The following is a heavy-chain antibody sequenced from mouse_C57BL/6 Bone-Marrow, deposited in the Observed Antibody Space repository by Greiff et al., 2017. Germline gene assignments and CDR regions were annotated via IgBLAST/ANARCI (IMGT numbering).Heavy chain of an antibody. CDR2: ISSGGSYT. CDR1: GFTFSSYG. CDR3: ARYYYGSSYVGAMDY. Sequence: EVKLMESGGDLVKPGGSLKLSCAASGFTFSSYGMSWVRQTPDKRLEWVATISSGGSYTYYPDSVKGRFTISRDNAKNTLYLQSSGLKSEDTAMYYCARYYYGSSYVGAMDYWGQGTSVTVSS. D-gene: IGHD1-1*01. V-gene: IGHV5-6*01. J-gene: IGHJ4*01.